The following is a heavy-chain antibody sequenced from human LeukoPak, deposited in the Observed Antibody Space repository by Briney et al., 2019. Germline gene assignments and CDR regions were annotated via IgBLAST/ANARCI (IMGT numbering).Heavy chain of an antibody. V-gene: IGHV4-34*01. CDR1: GGSLCDYY. D-gene: IGHD5-18*01. CDR2: VKHNGNT. CDR3: SFVGDTEAAGTLPLDY. J-gene: IGHJ4*02. Sequence: PSETLSLTCAVSGGSLCDYYWTWIRQSPGKGLEWVGEVKHNGNTTYNASLKNRLTIFEDTSKNEFSLKMTSVTAADTAVYYFSFVGDTEAAGTLPLDYWGQGTLVTVSS.